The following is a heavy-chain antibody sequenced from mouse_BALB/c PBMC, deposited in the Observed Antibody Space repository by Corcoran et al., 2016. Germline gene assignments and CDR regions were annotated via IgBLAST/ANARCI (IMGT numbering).Heavy chain of an antibody. J-gene: IGHJ3*01. CDR1: GYTFTSYV. V-gene: IGHV1S136*01. Sequence: EVQLQQSGPERVKPGASVKMSCKASGYTFTSYVMPWVKQKPGQGLEWIGYINPYNDGTKYNEKFKGKATLTSDKSSSTAYMERSSLTSEDSAVYYFARDWDVWFAYWGQGTLFTVSA. CDR2: INPYNDGT. CDR3: ARDWDVWFAY. D-gene: IGHD4-1*01.